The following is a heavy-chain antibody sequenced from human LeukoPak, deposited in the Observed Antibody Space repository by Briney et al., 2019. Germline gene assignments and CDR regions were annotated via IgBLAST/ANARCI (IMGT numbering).Heavy chain of an antibody. Sequence: ASVKVSCKASGYTFTGYYMHWVRQAPGQGLEWMGWINPNSGGTNYAQKFQGRVTMTRDTSISTAYMELSRLRSDDTAVYYCARDSTALRFLERLSSNWFDPWSQGTLVTVSP. D-gene: IGHD3-3*01. CDR1: GYTFTGYY. CDR2: INPNSGGT. V-gene: IGHV1-2*02. J-gene: IGHJ5*02. CDR3: ARDSTALRFLERLSSNWFDP.